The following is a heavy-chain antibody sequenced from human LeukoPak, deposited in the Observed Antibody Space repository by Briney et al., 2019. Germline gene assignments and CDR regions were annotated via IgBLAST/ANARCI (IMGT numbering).Heavy chain of an antibody. CDR2: IYASGST. Sequence: SETLSLTCSVSGGSISSYYWSWIRQPPGKGLEWIGYIYASGSTNYNPSLRSRVTISVDTSKNQFSLKLSSVTAADTAVYYCARDRSYDFWSGYYNDWFDPWGQGTLVTVSS. CDR3: ARDRSYDFWSGYYNDWFDP. D-gene: IGHD3-3*01. V-gene: IGHV4-59*12. J-gene: IGHJ5*02. CDR1: GGSISSYY.